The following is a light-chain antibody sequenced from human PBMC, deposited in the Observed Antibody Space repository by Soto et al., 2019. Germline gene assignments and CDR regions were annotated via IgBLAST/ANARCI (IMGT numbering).Light chain of an antibody. Sequence: DIQMTQSPSTLSASVGDRVTITCRASQGISSWLAWYQQKPGKAPKLLIYAASSLPSGVPSRFSGSGSGTDFTLTISSLQREDFATYYCQQSMSNLGTFGPGTKVDIK. CDR1: QGISSW. J-gene: IGKJ3*01. CDR3: QQSMSNLGT. V-gene: IGKV1-12*01. CDR2: AAS.